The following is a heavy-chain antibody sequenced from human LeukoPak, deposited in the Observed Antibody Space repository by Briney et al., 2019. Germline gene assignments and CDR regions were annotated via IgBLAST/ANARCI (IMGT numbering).Heavy chain of an antibody. V-gene: IGHV4-59*01. J-gene: IGHJ6*03. D-gene: IGHD3-3*01. CDR2: IYYSGST. CDR3: ARGDSGYDFWSGAMYYYYMDV. CDR1: GGSISSYY. Sequence: SETLSLTCTVSGGSISSYYWSWIRQPPGKGLEWIGYIYYSGSTNYNPSLKSRVTISVDTSKNQFSLKLSSVTAADTAVYYCARGDSGYDFWSGAMYYYYMDVWGKGTTVTVSS.